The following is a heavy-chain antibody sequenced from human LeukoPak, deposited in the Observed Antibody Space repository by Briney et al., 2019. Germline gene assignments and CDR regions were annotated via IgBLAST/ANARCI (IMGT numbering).Heavy chain of an antibody. Sequence: ASVKVSCKASGYTFTSYGISWVRQAPGQGLEWMGWISAYSGNINYAQKLQGRVTMTTDTSTSTAYMELRSLRSDDTAVYYCARAYSLTTFDYWGQGTLVTVSS. J-gene: IGHJ4*02. V-gene: IGHV1-18*01. CDR1: GYTFTSYG. D-gene: IGHD4-11*01. CDR3: ARAYSLTTFDY. CDR2: ISAYSGNI.